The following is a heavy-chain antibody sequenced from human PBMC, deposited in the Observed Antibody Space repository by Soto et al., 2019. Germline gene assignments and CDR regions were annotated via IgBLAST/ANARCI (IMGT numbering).Heavy chain of an antibody. D-gene: IGHD3-16*01. CDR1: GFTFSSYE. CDR2: ISSSGSTI. J-gene: IGHJ4*02. V-gene: IGHV3-48*03. Sequence: PGGSLRLSCAASGFTFSSYEMNWVRQAPGKGLEWVSYISSSGSTIYYADSVKGRFTISRDNAKNSLYLQMNSLRAEDTAVYYCARGSLGELELPSSDLDYWGQGTLVTVSS. CDR3: ARGSLGELELPSSDLDY.